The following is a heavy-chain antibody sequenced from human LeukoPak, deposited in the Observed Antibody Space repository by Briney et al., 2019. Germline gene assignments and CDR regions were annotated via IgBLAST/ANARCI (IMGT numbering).Heavy chain of an antibody. V-gene: IGHV3-30*02. D-gene: IGHD6-19*01. CDR2: IRDDGSNK. J-gene: IGHJ4*02. CDR1: GFTFSSYG. CDR3: AKAQIAVVDY. Sequence: PGGSLRLSCAASGFTFSSYGMHWVRQAPGKGLEWVAFIRDDGSNKYYPDSVKGRFTISRDNSKNTLYLQMNSLSAEDTAVYYCAKAQIAVVDYWGQGTLVTVSS.